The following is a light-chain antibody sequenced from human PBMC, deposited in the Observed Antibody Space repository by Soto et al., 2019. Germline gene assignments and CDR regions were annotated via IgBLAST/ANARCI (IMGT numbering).Light chain of an antibody. CDR2: EVN. CDR1: SSDVGGYNY. Sequence: QSALTQPPFASGSPGQSVAISCTGTSSDVGGYNYVSWYQQHPGKAPKLIIFEVNKRPSGVPDRFSGSKSDNTASLTVSGLQAEDEADYYCTSYADGDNWVFGGGTKVTVL. J-gene: IGLJ3*02. CDR3: TSYADGDNWV. V-gene: IGLV2-8*01.